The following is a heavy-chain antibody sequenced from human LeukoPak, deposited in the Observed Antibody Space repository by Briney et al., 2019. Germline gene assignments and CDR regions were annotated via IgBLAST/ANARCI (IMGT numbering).Heavy chain of an antibody. CDR1: GGSIRNSSFY. Sequence: ETLSLTCAVSGGSIRNSSFYWGWIRQPPGKGLEWVSIIGSSGGGIHYADSVKGRFSISRDNSKNTLYLQMDSLRGEDTAVYYCAKDFRIGYSAHFDYWGQGALVTVSS. D-gene: IGHD2-21*01. CDR3: AKDFRIGYSAHFDY. CDR2: IGSSGGGI. J-gene: IGHJ4*02. V-gene: IGHV3-23*01.